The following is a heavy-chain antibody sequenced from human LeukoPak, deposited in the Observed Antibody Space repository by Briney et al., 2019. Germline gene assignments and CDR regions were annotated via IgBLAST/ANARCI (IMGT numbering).Heavy chain of an antibody. J-gene: IGHJ4*02. CDR1: GGSFSGYY. D-gene: IGHD6-19*01. CDR2: INHSGST. Sequence: SETLSLTCAVYGGSFSGYYWSWIRQPPGKGLEWIGEINHSGSTNYNPSLKSRVTISVDTSKNQFSLKLSSVTAADTAVYYCARRRYSSGRYSDYWGQGTLVTVSS. CDR3: ARRRYSSGRYSDY. V-gene: IGHV4-34*01.